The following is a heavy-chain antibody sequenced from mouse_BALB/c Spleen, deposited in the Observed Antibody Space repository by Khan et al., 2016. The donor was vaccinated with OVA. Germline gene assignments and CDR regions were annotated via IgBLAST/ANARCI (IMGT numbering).Heavy chain of an antibody. CDR3: ARDYGSSYWFAY. J-gene: IGHJ3*01. CDR2: INPYNDGT. Sequence: VQLQQSGPELVKPGASVKMSCKTSGYTFTSYIMHWVKQKPGQGFEGIGYINPYNDGTKYNEKFKGKATLTSDKSSSPAYMDLSSLTSEDSAVYYSARDYGSSYWFAYWGQGTLVTVSA. V-gene: IGHV1S136*01. CDR1: GYTFTSYI. D-gene: IGHD1-1*01.